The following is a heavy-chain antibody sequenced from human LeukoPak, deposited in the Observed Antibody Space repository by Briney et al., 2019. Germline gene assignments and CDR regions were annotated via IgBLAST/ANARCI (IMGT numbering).Heavy chain of an antibody. D-gene: IGHD3-22*01. J-gene: IGHJ4*02. CDR3: AKDLPGYYDSSGYKIRNDY. CDR1: GFTFSTYA. CDR2: IIRNGGST. V-gene: IGHV3-64*04. Sequence: GGSLRLSCSASGFTFSTYAMHWVRQAPGKGLEYVSAIIRNGGSTYYADSVKGRFTISRDNSKNTLYLQMNSLRAEDTAVYYCAKDLPGYYDSSGYKIRNDYWGKGPLATVSS.